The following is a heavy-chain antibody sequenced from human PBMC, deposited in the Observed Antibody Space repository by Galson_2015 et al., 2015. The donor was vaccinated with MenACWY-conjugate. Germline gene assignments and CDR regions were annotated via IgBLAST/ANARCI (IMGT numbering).Heavy chain of an antibody. CDR2: IYPGDSDT. J-gene: IGHJ5*02. D-gene: IGHD1-14*01. CDR3: ARRRAEPNWFDP. V-gene: IGHV5-51*01. CDR1: GYRITNYW. Sequence: QSGAEVKEPGESLRISCKGSGYRITNYWIGWVRQMPGKGLEWMGIIYPGDSDTRYSPSFQGQVTISADKSISTAYLQWSSLKASDTAMYYCARRRAEPNWFDPWGQGTLVTVSS.